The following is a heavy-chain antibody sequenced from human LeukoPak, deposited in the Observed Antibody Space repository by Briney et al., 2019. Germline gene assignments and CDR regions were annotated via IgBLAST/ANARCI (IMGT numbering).Heavy chain of an antibody. D-gene: IGHD5-12*01. CDR3: AKGLPPIVATITSDY. V-gene: IGHV3-11*04. J-gene: IGHJ4*02. CDR1: GFTFSDYY. Sequence: NPGGSLRLSCAASGFTFSDYYMSWIRQAPGKGLEWVSYISKSDTTIYYADSVKGRFTISRDNSKNTLYLQMNSLRAEDTAVYYCAKGLPPIVATITSDYWGQGTLVTVSS. CDR2: ISKSDTTI.